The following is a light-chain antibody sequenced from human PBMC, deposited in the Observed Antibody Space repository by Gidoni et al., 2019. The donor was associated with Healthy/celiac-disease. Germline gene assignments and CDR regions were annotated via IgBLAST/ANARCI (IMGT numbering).Light chain of an antibody. V-gene: IGLV1-47*01. CDR3: AAWDDSLSGPRVV. J-gene: IGLJ2*01. Sequence: QSVLTQPPSASGTPAQRVTISCSGSSSNIGSNYVYWYQQLPGTAPKLLIYRNNQRPSGVPDRFSGSKSGTSASLAISGLRSEDEADYYCAAWDDSLSGPRVVFGGGTKLTVL. CDR2: RNN. CDR1: SSNIGSNY.